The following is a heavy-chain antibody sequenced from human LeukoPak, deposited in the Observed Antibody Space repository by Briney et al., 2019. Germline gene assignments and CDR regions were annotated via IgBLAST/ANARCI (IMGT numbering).Heavy chain of an antibody. J-gene: IGHJ6*02. CDR3: ARRPRLGYCSGGSCYSRRYYYYGMDV. Sequence: PSETLSLTCAVYGGSFSGYYWSWIRQPPGKGLEWIGGINHSGSTNYNPSLKSRVTISVDTSKNQFSLKLSSVTAADTAVYYCARRPRLGYCSGGSCYSRRYYYYGMDVWGQGTTVTVSS. CDR2: INHSGST. CDR1: GGSFSGYY. V-gene: IGHV4-34*01. D-gene: IGHD2-15*01.